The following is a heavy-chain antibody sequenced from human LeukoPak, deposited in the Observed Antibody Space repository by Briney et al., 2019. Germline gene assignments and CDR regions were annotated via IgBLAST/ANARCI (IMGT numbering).Heavy chain of an antibody. Sequence: PGGSLRLSCAASGFTFDDYGMSWVRQAPGKGLEWVSGINWNGGSTGYADSVKGRFTISRDNSKNTLYLQMNSLRAEDTAVYYCANLFVQSGAYWGQGTLVTVSS. CDR1: GFTFDDYG. CDR2: INWNGGST. D-gene: IGHD2-21*01. J-gene: IGHJ4*02. V-gene: IGHV3-20*04. CDR3: ANLFVQSGAY.